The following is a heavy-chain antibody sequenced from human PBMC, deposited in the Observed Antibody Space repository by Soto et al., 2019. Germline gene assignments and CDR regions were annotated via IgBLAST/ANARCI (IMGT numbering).Heavy chain of an antibody. CDR3: ARFNSGNYYEAFDI. CDR1: GCAISIRIW. Sequence: QTLTLPISGCAISIRIWGCCVGQPPGKELEWIGEIYHSGSTNYNPSLKSRVTISVDKSKNQFSLKLSSVTAADTAVYYCARFNSGNYYEAFDIWGQGTMVT. V-gene: IGHV4-4*02. D-gene: IGHD1-26*01. CDR2: IYHSGST. J-gene: IGHJ3*02.